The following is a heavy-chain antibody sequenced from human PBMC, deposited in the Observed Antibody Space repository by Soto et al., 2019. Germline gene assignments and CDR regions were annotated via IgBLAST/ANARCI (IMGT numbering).Heavy chain of an antibody. CDR2: ISSSSSTI. D-gene: IGHD4-4*01. V-gene: IGHV3-48*02. CDR3: ASSIRTTVTTWNYYYYGMDV. CDR1: GFTFSSYS. Sequence: GGSLRLSCAASGFTFSSYSMNWVRQAPGKGLEWVSYISSSSSTIYYADSVKGRFTISRENAKNSLYLQMNSLRDEDTAVYYCASSIRTTVTTWNYYYYGMDVWGQGTTVTVSS. J-gene: IGHJ6*02.